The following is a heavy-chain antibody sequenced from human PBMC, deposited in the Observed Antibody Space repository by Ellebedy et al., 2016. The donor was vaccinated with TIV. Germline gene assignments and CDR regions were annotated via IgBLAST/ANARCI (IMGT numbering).Heavy chain of an antibody. CDR1: GFAFSIYA. V-gene: IGHV3-64D*09. J-gene: IGHJ4*02. D-gene: IGHD3-3*01. CDR3: VKVSDCRIGVSNRGGEY. Sequence: PGGSLRLSCSASGFAFSIYAMHWVRQAPGKGLEYVSAISRIGGSTYYAASVKGRFTFSRDNSKNTMYLQMSSLRAEDTAWYKCVKVSDCRIGVSNRGGEYWGQGTLLTVSS. CDR2: ISRIGGST.